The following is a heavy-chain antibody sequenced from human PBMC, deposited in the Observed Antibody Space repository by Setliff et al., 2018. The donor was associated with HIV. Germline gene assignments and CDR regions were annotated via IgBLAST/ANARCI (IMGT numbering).Heavy chain of an antibody. CDR2: IYNAGRI. V-gene: IGHV4-59*11. CDR3: ARDRGYFDY. Sequence: SETLSLTCTVSGGSISSHYWSWIRQTPGKGLEWIGTIYNAGRISYNPSLRSRVTFSVDTSKNQFSLNLRSVTAADTAVYYCARDRGYFDYWGQGTLVTVSS. J-gene: IGHJ4*02. CDR1: GGSISSHY.